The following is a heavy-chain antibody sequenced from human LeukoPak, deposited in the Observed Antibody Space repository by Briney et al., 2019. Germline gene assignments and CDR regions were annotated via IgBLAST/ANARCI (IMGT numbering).Heavy chain of an antibody. J-gene: IGHJ3*02. Sequence: SETLSLTCAISGGSISSNYWSWIRQPPGKGLEWIGYCHYSGNTNYNPSLKSRATISLDMSKNQFSLTLNSVTAADTAVYYCARSASSTSRSAFDIWGQGTRVTASS. CDR3: ARSASSTSRSAFDI. CDR1: GGSISSNY. V-gene: IGHV4-59*13. CDR2: CHYSGNT.